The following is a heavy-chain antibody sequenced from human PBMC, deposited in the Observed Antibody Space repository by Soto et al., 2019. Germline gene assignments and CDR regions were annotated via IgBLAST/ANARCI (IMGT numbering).Heavy chain of an antibody. CDR2: IYHSGST. Sequence: SETLSLTCAVSGGSISSGGYSWSWIRQPPGKGLEWIGYIYHSGSTYYNPSLKSRVTISVDRSKDQFSLKLSSVTAADTAVYYCARLYSGGDNYYGSGSYLAEYYFDYWGQGTLVTVSS. D-gene: IGHD3-10*01. J-gene: IGHJ4*02. V-gene: IGHV4-30-2*01. CDR1: GGSISSGGYS. CDR3: ARLYSGGDNYYGSGSYLAEYYFDY.